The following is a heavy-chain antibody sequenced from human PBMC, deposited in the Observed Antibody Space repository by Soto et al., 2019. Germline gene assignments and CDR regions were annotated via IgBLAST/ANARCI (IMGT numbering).Heavy chain of an antibody. CDR1: GDSVSSNSAA. D-gene: IGHD2-2*01. CDR2: TYYRFKWYN. Sequence: SQTLSLTCAISGDSVSSNSAAWNWIRQSPSRGLEWLGRTYYRFKWYNDYAVSVKSRITINPDTSNNQFSLQLNSVTPEDTAVYYCASDLSCSSTSCYGYNWFDPWGQGTLVTVST. J-gene: IGHJ5*02. V-gene: IGHV6-1*01. CDR3: ASDLSCSSTSCYGYNWFDP.